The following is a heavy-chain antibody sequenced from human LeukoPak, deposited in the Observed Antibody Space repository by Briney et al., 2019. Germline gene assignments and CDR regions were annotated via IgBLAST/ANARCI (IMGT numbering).Heavy chain of an antibody. D-gene: IGHD1-26*01. CDR2: INEDGSAK. J-gene: IGHJ4*02. Sequence: HPGGSLRLSCAASGFALSDYWMTWVRQAPGKGLEWVADINEDGSAKHYVDSVKGRFTISRDNAKNSLYLQMNSLRAEDTAVYYCARHSPNAWELSRVDYWGQGTLVTVSS. CDR3: ARHSPNAWELSRVDY. V-gene: IGHV3-7*01. CDR1: GFALSDYW.